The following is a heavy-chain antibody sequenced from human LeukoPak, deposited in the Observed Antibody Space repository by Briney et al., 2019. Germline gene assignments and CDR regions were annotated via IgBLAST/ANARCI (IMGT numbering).Heavy chain of an antibody. CDR3: ARDRVLSSSWQGNGYYYGMDV. CDR2: ISYDGSNK. CDR1: GFTFSSYA. Sequence: GGSLRLSCAASGFTFSSYAMHWVRQAPGKGLEWVAVISYDGSNKYYADSVKGRFTIPRDNSKNTLYLQMNSLRAEDTAVYYCARDRVLSSSWQGNGYYYGMDVWGKGTTVTVSS. V-gene: IGHV3-30*04. J-gene: IGHJ6*04. D-gene: IGHD6-13*01.